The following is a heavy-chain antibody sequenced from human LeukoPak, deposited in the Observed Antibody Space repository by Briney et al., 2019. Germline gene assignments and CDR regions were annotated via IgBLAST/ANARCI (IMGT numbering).Heavy chain of an antibody. D-gene: IGHD2-2*01. J-gene: IGHJ4*02. CDR3: ARQHTEDIVVVPAAEVDY. V-gene: IGHV4-59*08. Sequence: SETLSLTCTVSGGSISSYYWSWIRQPPGKGLEWIGYIYYSGSTNYNPSLKSRVTISVDTSKNQFSLKLSSVTAADTAVYYCARQHTEDIVVVPAAEVDYWGQGTLVTVSS. CDR2: IYYSGST. CDR1: GGSISSYY.